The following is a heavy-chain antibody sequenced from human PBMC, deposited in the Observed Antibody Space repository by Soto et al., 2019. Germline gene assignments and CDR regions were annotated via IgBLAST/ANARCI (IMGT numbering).Heavy chain of an antibody. J-gene: IGHJ3*02. D-gene: IGHD2-2*01. CDR3: ARDLPAVDAFDI. CDR2: ISSSSSYI. CDR1: GFTFSSYS. V-gene: IGHV3-21*01. Sequence: GESLKISCAASGFTFSSYSINWVRQAPGKGLGWVSSISSSSSYIYYADSVKGRFTISRDNAKNSLYLQMNSLRAEDTAVYYCARDLPAVDAFDIWGQGTMVTVSS.